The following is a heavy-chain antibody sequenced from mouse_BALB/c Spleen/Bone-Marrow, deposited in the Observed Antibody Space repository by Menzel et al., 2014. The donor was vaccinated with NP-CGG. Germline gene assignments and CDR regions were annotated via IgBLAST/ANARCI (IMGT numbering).Heavy chain of an antibody. V-gene: IGHV1S81*02. CDR2: INPSNGRT. Sequence: VQVVESGAELVKPGASVKLSCKASGYTFTSYRMHWVKQRPGQGLEWIGEINPSNGRTNYNEKFKSKATLTVDKSSSTAYMQLSSLTSEDSEVYYCAREGPLDYWGQGTTLTVSS. CDR3: AREGPLDY. D-gene: IGHD6-1*01. CDR1: GYTFTSYR. J-gene: IGHJ2*01.